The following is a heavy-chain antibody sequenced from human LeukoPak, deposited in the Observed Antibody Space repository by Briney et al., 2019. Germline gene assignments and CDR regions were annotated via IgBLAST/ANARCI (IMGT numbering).Heavy chain of an antibody. J-gene: IGHJ4*02. CDR1: GGSISSYY. CDR3: ARLYYDILTGYWIFDY. D-gene: IGHD3-9*01. Sequence: SETLSLTCTVSGGSISSYYWSWIRQPPGKGLEWIGYIYYSGSTNYNPSLKSRVTISVDTSKNQFSLKLSSVTAADTAVYYCARLYYDILTGYWIFDYWGQGTLVTVPS. V-gene: IGHV4-59*08. CDR2: IYYSGST.